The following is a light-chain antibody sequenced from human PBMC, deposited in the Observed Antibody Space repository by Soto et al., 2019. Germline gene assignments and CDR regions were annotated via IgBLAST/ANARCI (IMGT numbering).Light chain of an antibody. Sequence: EVVMMQSPATLSVSPGERAALSCRASQSISSNLAWYQQKPGQPPRLLISGASTRATGIPATFSGSGSGTNFTLTISSLQSEDFAVYYCQQYNNWPLTFGGGTKVEIK. V-gene: IGKV3-15*01. J-gene: IGKJ4*01. CDR1: QSISSN. CDR2: GAS. CDR3: QQYNNWPLT.